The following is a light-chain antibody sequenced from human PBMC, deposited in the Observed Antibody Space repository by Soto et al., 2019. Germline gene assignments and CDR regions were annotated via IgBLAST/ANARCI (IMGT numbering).Light chain of an antibody. CDR1: QSITSY. V-gene: IGKV1-39*01. CDR3: QQTYSSPLT. CDR2: ATS. Sequence: DIQMTQSPSSLSASVGDRVTITCRASQSITSYLNWYQQKPGKAPKLLIYATSNVQSGVPSRFSASGSGTDFTLTISTLQPEDFATYFCQQTYSSPLTFGGGTKVEIK. J-gene: IGKJ4*01.